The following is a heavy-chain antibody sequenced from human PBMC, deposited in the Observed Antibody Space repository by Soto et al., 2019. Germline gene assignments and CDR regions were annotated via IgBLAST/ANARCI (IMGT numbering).Heavy chain of an antibody. CDR1: GYTFTSYT. D-gene: IGHD3-10*01. CDR2: VNPILSMS. Sequence: SVKVSCKASGYTFTSYTINWARQAPGLGLEWMGRVNPILSMSNYAQKFQGRVTMTADKSTSTAYMELRSLRSEDTAFYYCATSYGSGYRAFDYWGQGALVTVSS. V-gene: IGHV1-69*02. CDR3: ATSYGSGYRAFDY. J-gene: IGHJ4*02.